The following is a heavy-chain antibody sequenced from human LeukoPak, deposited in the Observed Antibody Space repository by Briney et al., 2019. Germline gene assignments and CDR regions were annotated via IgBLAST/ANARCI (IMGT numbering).Heavy chain of an antibody. Sequence: ASVKVSCKASGYTFTSYYMYWVRQAPEQGLEWMGWINPNSGVTNYAQNFQGRVTMTRDTSISTAYMELSRLRSDDTAVYYCARVGGCSADKCYRWFDPWGQGTLVTVSS. CDR3: ARVGGCSADKCYRWFDP. CDR2: INPNSGVT. J-gene: IGHJ5*02. V-gene: IGHV1-2*02. D-gene: IGHD2-15*01. CDR1: GYTFTSYY.